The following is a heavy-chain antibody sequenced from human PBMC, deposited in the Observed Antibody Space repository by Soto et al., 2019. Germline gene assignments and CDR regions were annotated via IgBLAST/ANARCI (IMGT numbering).Heavy chain of an antibody. CDR2: FNPILKTA. Sequence: SVKVSCKASGGTFSSYAISWVRQAPGQGLEWMGGFNPILKTADHAQTFQGRVTITADESTSTAYMELSSLRSEDTAVYYCARAEDSSGYRYYYYGMDVWGQGTTVTVSS. CDR3: ARAEDSSGYRYYYYGMDV. J-gene: IGHJ6*02. V-gene: IGHV1-69*13. CDR1: GGTFSSYA. D-gene: IGHD3-22*01.